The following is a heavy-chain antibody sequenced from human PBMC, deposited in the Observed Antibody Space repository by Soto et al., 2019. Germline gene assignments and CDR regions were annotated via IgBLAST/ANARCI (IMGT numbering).Heavy chain of an antibody. J-gene: IGHJ6*02. Sequence: QVQLQQWGAGLLKPSETLSLTCAVYGGSFSGYYWSWIRQPPGKGLEWIGEINHSGSTNYNPSLKSRVTISVDTSKNQFSLQLSSVTAADTAVYYCARDNYYGMDVWGQGTTVTVSS. CDR3: ARDNYYGMDV. CDR1: GGSFSGYY. CDR2: INHSGST. V-gene: IGHV4-34*01.